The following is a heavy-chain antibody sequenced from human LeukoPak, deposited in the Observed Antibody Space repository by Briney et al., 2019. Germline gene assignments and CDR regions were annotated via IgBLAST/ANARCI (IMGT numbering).Heavy chain of an antibody. V-gene: IGHV4-59*01. Sequence: PSETLSLTCTVSGGSISSYYWSWIRQPPGKGLEWIGYIYYSGSTNYNPSLKSRVTISVDTSKNQFSLKLSSVTAADTAVYYCARGDGIAAAGTSPYFDYWGQGTLVTVSS. J-gene: IGHJ4*02. CDR3: ARGDGIAAAGTSPYFDY. CDR2: IYYSGST. D-gene: IGHD6-13*01. CDR1: GGSISSYY.